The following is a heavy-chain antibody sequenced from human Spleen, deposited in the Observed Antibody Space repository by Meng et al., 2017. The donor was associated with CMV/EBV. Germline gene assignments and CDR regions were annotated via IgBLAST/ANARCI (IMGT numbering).Heavy chain of an antibody. CDR3: AFYVWGSYRSAPFDY. D-gene: IGHD3-16*02. CDR2: INHSGST. Sequence: QVQRQQWGAGLVKPAETLSLPCAVYGGSFSGYYWSWIRQPPGKGLEWIGEINHSGSTNYNPSLKSRVTISVDTSKNQFSLKLSSVTAADTAVYYCAFYVWGSYRSAPFDYWGQGTLVTVSS. CDR1: GGSFSGYY. V-gene: IGHV4-34*01. J-gene: IGHJ4*02.